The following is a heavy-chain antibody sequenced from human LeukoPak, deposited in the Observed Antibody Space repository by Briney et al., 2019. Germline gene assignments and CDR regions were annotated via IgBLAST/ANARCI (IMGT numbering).Heavy chain of an antibody. CDR1: GCTFTSYG. Sequence: ASVKVSCKASGCTFTSYGISWVRQAPGQGLEWMGWISAYNGNTNYAQKLQGRVTMTTDTSTSTAYMELRSLRSDDTAVYYCAGDRIGGATFDYWGQGTLVTVSS. V-gene: IGHV1-18*01. D-gene: IGHD1-26*01. J-gene: IGHJ4*02. CDR2: ISAYNGNT. CDR3: AGDRIGGATFDY.